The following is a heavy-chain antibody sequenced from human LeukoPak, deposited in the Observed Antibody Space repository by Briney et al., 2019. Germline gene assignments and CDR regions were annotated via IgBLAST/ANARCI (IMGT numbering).Heavy chain of an antibody. D-gene: IGHD3-16*01. Sequence: GRSLRLSCAASGFTFSSYGMHWVRQAPGKGLEWVAVISYDGSNKYYADSVKGRFTISRDNSKNTVYLQMNSLRAEDTAVYFCAKEHTTIVAFGYWGQGTLVTVSS. CDR3: AKEHTTIVAFGY. J-gene: IGHJ4*02. CDR1: GFTFSSYG. CDR2: ISYDGSNK. V-gene: IGHV3-30*18.